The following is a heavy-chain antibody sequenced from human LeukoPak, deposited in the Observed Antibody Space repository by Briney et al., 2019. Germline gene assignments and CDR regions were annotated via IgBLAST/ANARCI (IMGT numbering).Heavy chain of an antibody. Sequence: QPGGSLRLSCAASGFTFSSYGMHWVRQAPGKGLEWVAVIWYDGNNKYYADSVKGRFTISRDNSKNTLYLQMNSLRAEDTAVYYCARGGATVTKKSNWYFDLWGRGTLVTVSS. V-gene: IGHV3-33*01. CDR1: GFTFSSYG. D-gene: IGHD4-17*01. CDR2: IWYDGNNK. CDR3: ARGGATVTKKSNWYFDL. J-gene: IGHJ2*01.